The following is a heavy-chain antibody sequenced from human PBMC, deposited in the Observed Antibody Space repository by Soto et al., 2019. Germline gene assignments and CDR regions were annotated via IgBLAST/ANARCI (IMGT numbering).Heavy chain of an antibody. D-gene: IGHD6-13*01. J-gene: IGHJ4*02. CDR2: IYYSGST. V-gene: IGHV4-31*03. CDR1: GGSISSGGYY. Sequence: SETLSLTCTVSGGSISSGGYYWSWIRQHPGKGLEWIGYIYYSGSTYYNPSLKSRVTISVDTSKNQFSLKLSLRSDDTAVYYCARSGSSWNLREFDSWGQGTLVTVSS. CDR3: ARSGSSWNLREFDS.